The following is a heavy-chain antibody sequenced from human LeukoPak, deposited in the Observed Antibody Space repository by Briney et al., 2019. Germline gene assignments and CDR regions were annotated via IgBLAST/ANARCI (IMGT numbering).Heavy chain of an antibody. V-gene: IGHV3-64D*06. Sequence: GGSVRLSCSASGFTFSTYAMHWVRQAPGKGLEYVSTISHNGGSTYYADSVKGRFTISRDNSKNTLYLQMSSLRDEDTAVYYCVKGGSGNFAGPPDPWGQGTLVTVSS. D-gene: IGHD1-26*01. CDR2: ISHNGGST. CDR3: VKGGSGNFAGPPDP. J-gene: IGHJ5*02. CDR1: GFTFSTYA.